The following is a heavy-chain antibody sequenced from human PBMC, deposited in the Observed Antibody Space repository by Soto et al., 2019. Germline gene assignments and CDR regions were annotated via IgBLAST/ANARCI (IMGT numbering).Heavy chain of an antibody. Sequence: GESLKISGKAIGYTFTNYWIGWVRQTPGKGLEWMGIIFPGDSDTRYNPSFEGQVTVSADESISTAYLQWNTLKASDTAMYYCVRPTFWSPTHFDFWGQVTMVTVYS. J-gene: IGHJ4*02. CDR3: VRPTFWSPTHFDF. CDR1: GYTFTNYW. V-gene: IGHV5-51*01. D-gene: IGHD3-3*01. CDR2: IFPGDSDT.